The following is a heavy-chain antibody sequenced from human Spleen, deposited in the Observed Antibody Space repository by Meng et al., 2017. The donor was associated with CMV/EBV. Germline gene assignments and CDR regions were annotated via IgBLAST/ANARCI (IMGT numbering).Heavy chain of an antibody. V-gene: IGHV3-15*01. Sequence: GESLKISCAASGFTFSIAWMSWVRQAPGKGLEWVGRIKSKTDGGTTLYAAPVKGRFTISRDDSKNTRYLQMNSLTSEDTAVYYCSTDSSWRSWGQGTLVTVSS. CDR1: GFTFSIAW. J-gene: IGHJ4*02. CDR2: IKSKTDGGTT. CDR3: STDSSWRS.